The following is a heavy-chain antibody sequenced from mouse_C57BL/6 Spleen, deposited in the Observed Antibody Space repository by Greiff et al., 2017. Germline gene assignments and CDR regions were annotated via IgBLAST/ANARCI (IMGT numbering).Heavy chain of an antibody. D-gene: IGHD1-1*01. V-gene: IGHV1-26*01. J-gene: IGHJ2*01. CDR1: GYTFTDYY. CDR3: ARSATVVPYYFDY. Sequence: EVQLQQSGPELVKPGASVKISCKASGYTFTDYYMNWVKQSPGKSLEWIGDINPNNGGTSYNQKFKGKATLTVDKSSSTAYMELRSLTSEDSAVYYCARSATVVPYYFDYWGQGTTLTVSS. CDR2: INPNNGGT.